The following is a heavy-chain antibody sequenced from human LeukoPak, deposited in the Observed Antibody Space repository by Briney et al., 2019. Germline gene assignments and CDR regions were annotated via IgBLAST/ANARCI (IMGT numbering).Heavy chain of an antibody. V-gene: IGHV4-4*02. Sequence: SGTLSLTCAVSGGSISSGYWWSWVRQPPMKGLEWIGEIIDSGSTNYNPSLKGRITISLDKTKNQFSPNVNSVTAADTAVYYCATYGPTSGGYTFEYWGQGILVTVSS. D-gene: IGHD2-15*01. CDR1: GGSISSGYW. CDR2: IIDSGST. CDR3: ATYGPTSGGYTFEY. J-gene: IGHJ4*02.